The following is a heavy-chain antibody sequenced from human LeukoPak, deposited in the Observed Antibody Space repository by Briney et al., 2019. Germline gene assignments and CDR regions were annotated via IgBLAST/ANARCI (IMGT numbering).Heavy chain of an antibody. CDR3: ARGGQLWSEYFQH. V-gene: IGHV1-69*13. CDR2: IIPIFGTA. Sequence: SVKVSCKASGGTFSSYAISWVRQAPGQGLEWMGGIIPIFGTANYAQKFQGRVTITADESTSTAYMELRSLRSDDTAVYYCARGGQLWSEYFQHWGQGTLVTVSS. CDR1: GGTFSSYA. D-gene: IGHD5-18*01. J-gene: IGHJ1*01.